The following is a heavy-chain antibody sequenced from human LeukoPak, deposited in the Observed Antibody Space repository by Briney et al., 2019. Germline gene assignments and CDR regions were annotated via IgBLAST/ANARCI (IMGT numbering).Heavy chain of an antibody. CDR3: ARPLYDAFDI. CDR2: IYYSGST. Sequence: PSETLSLTCTVSGGSISSSSHYWGWIRQPPGKGLEWIGSIYYSGSTYYNPSLKSRVTISVDTSKNQFSLKLSSVTAADTAVYYCARPLYDAFDIWGQGTMVTVSS. J-gene: IGHJ3*02. V-gene: IGHV4-39*01. D-gene: IGHD2-2*02. CDR1: GGSISSSSHY.